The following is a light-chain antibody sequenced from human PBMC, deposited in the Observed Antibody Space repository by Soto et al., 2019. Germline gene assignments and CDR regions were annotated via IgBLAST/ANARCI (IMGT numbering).Light chain of an antibody. V-gene: IGKV3-20*01. CDR1: QTVRNNY. Sequence: EFVLTQSPGTLALSPGERXXXAXXXSQTVRNNYLAWYQQKPGQAPRLLIYDASSRATGIPDRFSGGGSGTDFTLTISRLEPEDFAVYYCQQYGSSPWTFGQGTKVDIK. CDR3: QQYGSSPWT. CDR2: DAS. J-gene: IGKJ1*01.